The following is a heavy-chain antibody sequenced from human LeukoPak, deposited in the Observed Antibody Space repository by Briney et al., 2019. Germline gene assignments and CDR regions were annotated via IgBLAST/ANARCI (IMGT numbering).Heavy chain of an antibody. CDR2: SYYSGST. J-gene: IGHJ6*03. D-gene: IGHD1-26*01. CDR1: GGSISSYY. CDR3: ARAVGATDAGYYNYYMDV. V-gene: IGHV4-59*01. Sequence: SETVSLTCTVSGGSISSYYWSWIRQPPGKGLEWIGYSYYSGSTNYNPSLKSRVTISVDTSKNQFSLKLSSVTAADTAVYYCARAVGATDAGYYNYYMDVWGKGTTVTVSS.